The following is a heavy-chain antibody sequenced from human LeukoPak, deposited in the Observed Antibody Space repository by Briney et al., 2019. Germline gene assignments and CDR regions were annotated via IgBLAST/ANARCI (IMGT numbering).Heavy chain of an antibody. CDR1: GFTFSSYA. V-gene: IGHV3-23*01. CDR3: ARGRFGATFRTVDAFDI. Sequence: QSGGSLRLSCAASGFTFSSYAMSWVRQAPGKGLEWVSAMSGSGGSTYYADSVQGRFTISRDNSKNTLYLQMNSLRAEDTAVYYCARGRFGATFRTVDAFDIWGQGTMVTVSS. CDR2: MSGSGGST. D-gene: IGHD1-26*01. J-gene: IGHJ3*02.